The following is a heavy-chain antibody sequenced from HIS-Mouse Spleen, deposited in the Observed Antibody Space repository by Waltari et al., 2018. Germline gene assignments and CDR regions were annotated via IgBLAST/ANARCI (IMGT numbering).Heavy chain of an antibody. J-gene: IGHJ4*02. CDR1: GFTASSNY. Sequence: EVQLVETGGGLIQPGGSLRLSCADAGFTASSNYMSCLRQSPGKGLEWVSVIYSGGSTYYAESVKGRFTISRDNSKNTLYLQMNSLRAEDTAVYYCARHYYYGSGSYYFDYWGQGTLVTVSS. V-gene: IGHV3-53*02. D-gene: IGHD3-10*01. CDR3: ARHYYYGSGSYYFDY. CDR2: IYSGGST.